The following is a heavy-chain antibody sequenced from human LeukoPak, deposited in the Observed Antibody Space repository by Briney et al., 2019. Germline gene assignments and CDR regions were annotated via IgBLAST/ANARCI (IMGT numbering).Heavy chain of an antibody. CDR2: IISDGSSA. CDR1: GFTFSSYW. J-gene: IGHJ6*02. CDR3: TRDRRYGGMDV. V-gene: IGHV3-74*01. D-gene: IGHD3-10*01. Sequence: GGSLRLSCAASGFTFSSYWMHWVRQAPGKGLVWVSRIISDGSSATHADSVKGRFTVSRDNAKNMLYLQMNSLRAEDTAVYYCTRDRRYGGMDVWGQGTTVTVSS.